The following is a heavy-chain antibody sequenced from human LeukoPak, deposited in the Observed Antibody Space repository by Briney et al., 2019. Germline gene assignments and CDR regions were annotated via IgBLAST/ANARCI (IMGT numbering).Heavy chain of an antibody. D-gene: IGHD2-15*01. Sequence: PSETLSLTCAVYGGSFSGYYWSWIRQPPGKGLEWIGEINHSGSTNYNPSLKSRVTISVGTSKNQFSLKLSSVTAADTAVYYCARTTGYLVLRPQFARYCSGGSCAGGFDYWGQGTLVTVSS. CDR1: GGSFSGYY. J-gene: IGHJ4*02. CDR2: INHSGST. CDR3: ARTTGYLVLRPQFARYCSGGSCAGGFDY. V-gene: IGHV4-34*01.